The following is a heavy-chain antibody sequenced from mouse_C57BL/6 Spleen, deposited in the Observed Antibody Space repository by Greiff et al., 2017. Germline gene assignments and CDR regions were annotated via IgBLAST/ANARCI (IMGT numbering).Heavy chain of an antibody. V-gene: IGHV1-81*01. D-gene: IGHD1-1*01. CDR3: ASYVYGGAMDY. CDR2: IYPRSGNT. J-gene: IGHJ4*01. Sequence: VQLQQSGAELARPGASVKLSCKASGYTFTSSGISWVKQRTGQGLEWIGEIYPRSGNTYYNEKFKGKATLTADKSSSTAYMERRSLTSEDSAVYFWASYVYGGAMDYWGQGTSVTVSS. CDR1: GYTFTSSG.